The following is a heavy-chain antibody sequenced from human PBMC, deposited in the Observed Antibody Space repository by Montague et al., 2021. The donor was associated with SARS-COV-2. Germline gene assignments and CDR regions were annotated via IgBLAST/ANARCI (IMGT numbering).Heavy chain of an antibody. CDR3: VRYSGWFYFDF. V-gene: IGHV6-1*01. J-gene: IGHJ4*02. Sequence: CAISGDSVARNRVAWSWHRQSPSRGFDLLGRTYYRTKWYSDYAPSVRGRLTVNPDASKNEFSLELNYVTPEDTAVYYCVRYSGWFYFDFWGQGTLVTVSS. CDR2: TYYRTKWYS. CDR1: GDSVARNRVA. D-gene: IGHD6-19*01.